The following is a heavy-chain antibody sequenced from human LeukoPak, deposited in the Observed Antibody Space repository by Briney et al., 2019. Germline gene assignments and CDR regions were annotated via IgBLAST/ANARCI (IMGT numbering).Heavy chain of an antibody. CDR3: ARVTSPRAYYDILTGYYNYYGMDV. J-gene: IGHJ6*02. V-gene: IGHV3-21*01. D-gene: IGHD3-9*01. CDR1: GFTFSSYS. Sequence: PGGSLRLSCAASGFTFSSYSFNWVRQVPGKGLEWVSSITTTFYTYYTDSVKGRFTISRDNAKDSLYLQMISLRAEDTAVYYCARVTSPRAYYDILTGYYNYYGMDVWGQGTTVTVSS. CDR2: ITTTFYT.